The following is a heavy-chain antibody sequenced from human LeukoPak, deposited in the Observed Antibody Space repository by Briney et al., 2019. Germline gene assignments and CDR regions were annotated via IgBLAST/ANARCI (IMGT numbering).Heavy chain of an antibody. CDR2: LYSDGNT. CDR3: ARGVEPLAANTLAY. CDR1: GFTVITND. J-gene: IGHJ4*02. D-gene: IGHD1-14*01. Sequence: GGSLRLSCAASGFTVITNDMTWVRQAPGKGLEWVSVLYSDGNTKYADSVQGRFAISRDNSKNTLYLEMNSLSPDDTAVYYCARGVEPLAANTLAYWGQGTLVTVSS. V-gene: IGHV3-53*01.